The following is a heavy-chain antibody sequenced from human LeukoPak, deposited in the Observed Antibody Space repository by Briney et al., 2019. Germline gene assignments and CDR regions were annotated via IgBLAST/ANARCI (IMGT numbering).Heavy chain of an antibody. V-gene: IGHV3-7*01. Sequence: GGSLRLSCAASGFTFSSYWMSWVRQAPGKGLEWVANIKQDGSEKYYVDSVKGRFTISRDNAKNSLYLQMNSLGAEDTAVYYCARRGVYGSGSYYNGHHLDYWGQGTLVTVSS. D-gene: IGHD3-10*01. J-gene: IGHJ4*02. CDR2: IKQDGSEK. CDR1: GFTFSSYW. CDR3: ARRGVYGSGSYYNGHHLDY.